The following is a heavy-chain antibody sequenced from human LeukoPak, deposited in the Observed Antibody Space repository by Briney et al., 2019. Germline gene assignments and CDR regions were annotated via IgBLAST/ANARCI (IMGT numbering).Heavy chain of an antibody. D-gene: IGHD2-15*01. Sequence: GGSLRLSCAASGFTFSSYSMNWVRQAPGKGLEWVSSISSSSSYIYYADSVKGRFTISRDNAKNSLYLQMNSLRAEGTAVYYCARAHCSGGSCYPPYGMDVWGQGTTVTVSS. CDR2: ISSSSSYI. J-gene: IGHJ6*02. CDR3: ARAHCSGGSCYPPYGMDV. V-gene: IGHV3-21*01. CDR1: GFTFSSYS.